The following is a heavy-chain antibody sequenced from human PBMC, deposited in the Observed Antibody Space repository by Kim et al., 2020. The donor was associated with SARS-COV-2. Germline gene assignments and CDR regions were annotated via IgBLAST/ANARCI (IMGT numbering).Heavy chain of an antibody. CDR3: ARDPPVSGYYGMEG. Sequence: GGSLRLSCAASGFTFSSYAMHWVRQAPGKGLEWVAVISYDGSNKYYADSVKGRFTLSRDNSKNTLYLQMNSLRGEDTAVYYCARDPPVSGYYGMEGWGRG. J-gene: IGHJ6*02. V-gene: IGHV3-30*04. CDR2: ISYDGSNK. CDR1: GFTFSSYA. D-gene: IGHD1-20*01.